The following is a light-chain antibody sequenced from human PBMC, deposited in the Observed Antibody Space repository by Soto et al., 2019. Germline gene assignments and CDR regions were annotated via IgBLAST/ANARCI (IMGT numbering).Light chain of an antibody. J-gene: IGKJ1*01. V-gene: IGKV1-5*01. Sequence: DIQMTQSPSTLPASVGDRVTITCRASQSISNWLAWYQQKPGRAPKVLIFDASSLESGVPSRFSGSGSATEFTLTISSLQPDDFATYYCQQYTTYPWTFGQGTKVDIK. CDR1: QSISNW. CDR3: QQYTTYPWT. CDR2: DAS.